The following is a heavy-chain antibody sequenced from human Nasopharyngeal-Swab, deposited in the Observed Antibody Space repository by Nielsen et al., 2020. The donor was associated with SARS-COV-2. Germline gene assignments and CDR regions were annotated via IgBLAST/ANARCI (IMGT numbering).Heavy chain of an antibody. V-gene: IGHV6-1*01. J-gene: IGHJ6*03. Sequence: SRTLSLTCAISGDSVSSSGAAWNWIRQSPSRGLEWLGRTYYRSKWYNDYAVSVKSRITINPDTSKNQFSLHLNSVTPEDTAVYYCARARGAYGDYYYYYYTDVWGKGTTVTVSS. D-gene: IGHD4-17*01. CDR3: ARARGAYGDYYYYYYTDV. CDR1: GDSVSSSGAA. CDR2: TYYRSKWYN.